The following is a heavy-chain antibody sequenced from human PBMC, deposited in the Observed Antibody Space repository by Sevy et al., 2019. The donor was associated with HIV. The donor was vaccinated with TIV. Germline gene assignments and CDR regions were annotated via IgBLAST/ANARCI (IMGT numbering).Heavy chain of an antibody. CDR3: ARKGGAYDIGFDP. D-gene: IGHD3-22*01. CDR2: ISSSGTTV. Sequence: GGSLRLSCAASGFTFSSYEMTWVRQAPGKGLEWVSSISSSGTTVYYGDSVESRFTISRDNPKNSLYLQMNSLRAEDTAVYYCARKGGAYDIGFDPWGQGTLVTVSS. CDR1: GFTFSSYE. V-gene: IGHV3-48*03. J-gene: IGHJ5*02.